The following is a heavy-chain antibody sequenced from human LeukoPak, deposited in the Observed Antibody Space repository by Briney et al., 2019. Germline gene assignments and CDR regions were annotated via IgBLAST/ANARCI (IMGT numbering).Heavy chain of an antibody. V-gene: IGHV3-23*01. Sequence: GGSLRLSCAASGFTFSSYAMSWVRQAPGKGLEWVSAISGSGGSTYYADSVKGRFSISRDNSKNTLYMQMNSLRAEDTAVDYCAKDTQYSGYDSRTNFDYWGQGTLVTVSS. J-gene: IGHJ4*02. D-gene: IGHD5-12*01. CDR1: GFTFSSYA. CDR2: ISGSGGST. CDR3: AKDTQYSGYDSRTNFDY.